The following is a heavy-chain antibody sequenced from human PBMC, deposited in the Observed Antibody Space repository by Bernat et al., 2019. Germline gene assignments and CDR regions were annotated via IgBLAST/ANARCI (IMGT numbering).Heavy chain of an antibody. J-gene: IGHJ4*02. CDR2: IKHDGSEK. D-gene: IGHD6-6*01. CDR3: ARPPYSSSAY. V-gene: IGHV3-7*03. Sequence: EVQLVESGGGLVQPGGSLRLSCAASGFTFSNYWMTWVRQAPGKGLEWVANIKHDGSEKYYVDSVKGRFTISRDNAKNSLYLQINSLRAEDTAVYYCARPPYSSSAYWGQGTLVTVYS. CDR1: GFTFSNYW.